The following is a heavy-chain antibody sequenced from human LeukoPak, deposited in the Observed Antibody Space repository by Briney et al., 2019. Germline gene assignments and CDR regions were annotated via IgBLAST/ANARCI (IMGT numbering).Heavy chain of an antibody. CDR3: ARVNFHYYDSSGRYSHFDY. CDR2: IYYSGST. CDR1: GGSISSYY. D-gene: IGHD3-22*01. J-gene: IGHJ4*02. V-gene: IGHV4-59*01. Sequence: PSETLSLTCTVSGGSISSYYWSWIRQPPGKGLEWIGYIYYSGSTNYNPSLKSRVTISVDTSKNQFSLKLSSVTAADTAVYYCARVNFHYYDSSGRYSHFDYWGQGTLVTVSS.